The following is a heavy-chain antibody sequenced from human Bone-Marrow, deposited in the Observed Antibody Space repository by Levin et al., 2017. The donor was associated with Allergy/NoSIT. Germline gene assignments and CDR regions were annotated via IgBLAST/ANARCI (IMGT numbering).Heavy chain of an antibody. J-gene: IGHJ5*02. V-gene: IGHV1-69*15. D-gene: IGHD3-9*01. Sequence: KISCEASGGTFRGYGISWVRRAPGQGLEWMGRIIPFFGTPTYGQKFHGRVTISVDDSATTANLELNRLTSEDAAVYYCVRERKETRFRLVTVRWLDPWGQGTLVTVSS. CDR1: GGTFRGYG. CDR2: IIPFFGTP. CDR3: VRERKETRFRLVTVRWLDP.